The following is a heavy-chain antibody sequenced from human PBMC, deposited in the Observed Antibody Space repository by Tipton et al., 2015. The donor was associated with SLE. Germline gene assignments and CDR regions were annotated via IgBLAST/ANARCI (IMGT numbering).Heavy chain of an antibody. CDR2: LIHSGST. D-gene: IGHD2-15*01. CDR3: ARAEGSWDAFDI. J-gene: IGHJ3*02. Sequence: TLSLTCSVYGGSFSGYYWTWIRQPPGKGLEWIGELIHSGSTYYNPSLKSRVTMSVDTSKNQFSLKLSSVTAADTAVYYCARAEGSWDAFDIWGQGTMVTVSS. CDR1: GGSFSGYY. V-gene: IGHV4-34*12.